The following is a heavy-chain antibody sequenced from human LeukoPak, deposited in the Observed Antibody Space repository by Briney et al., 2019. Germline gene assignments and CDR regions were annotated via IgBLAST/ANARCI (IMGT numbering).Heavy chain of an antibody. V-gene: IGHV4-34*01. Sequence: KPSETLSLTRAVYGGSFSGYYWSWIRPPPGKGLEWIGEINHSGSTNYNPSLKSRVTISVDTSKNQFSLKLSSVTAADTAVYYCARGEQLVAVFDYWGQGTLVTVSS. J-gene: IGHJ4*02. CDR3: ARGEQLVAVFDY. D-gene: IGHD6-6*01. CDR1: GGSFSGYY. CDR2: INHSGST.